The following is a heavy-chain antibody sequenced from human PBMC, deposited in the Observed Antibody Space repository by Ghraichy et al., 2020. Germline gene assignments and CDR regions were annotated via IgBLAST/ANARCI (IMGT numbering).Heavy chain of an antibody. Sequence: GGSLRLSCAASGFTFSSYSMNWVRQAPGKGLEWVSYISSSSSTIYYSDSVKGRFTISRDNAKNSLYLQMNSLRAEDTAVYYCARVRGYSGYDYNWGQGTLVTVSS. CDR2: ISSSSSTI. CDR3: ARVRGYSGYDYN. V-gene: IGHV3-48*01. CDR1: GFTFSSYS. J-gene: IGHJ4*02. D-gene: IGHD5-12*01.